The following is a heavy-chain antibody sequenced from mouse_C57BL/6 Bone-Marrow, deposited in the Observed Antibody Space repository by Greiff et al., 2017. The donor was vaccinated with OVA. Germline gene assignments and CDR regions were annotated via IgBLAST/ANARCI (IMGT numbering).Heavy chain of an antibody. D-gene: IGHD1-1*01. CDR2: IYPGSGNT. V-gene: IGHV1-55*01. CDR1: GYTFTSYW. Sequence: VQLVESGAELVKPGASVKMSCKASGYTFTSYWITWVKQRPGQGLEWIGVIYPGSGNTNYNEKFKSKATLTVDTSSSTAYMQLSNLTSEDSAVYDCARNYGSSSYFAYWGQGTLVTVSA. CDR3: ARNYGSSSYFAY. J-gene: IGHJ3*01.